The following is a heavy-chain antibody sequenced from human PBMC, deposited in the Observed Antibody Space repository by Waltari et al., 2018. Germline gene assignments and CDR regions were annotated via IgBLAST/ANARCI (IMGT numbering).Heavy chain of an antibody. CDR2: IDEYGGII. CDR1: GFIFSRFW. V-gene: IGHV3-74*01. J-gene: IGHJ5*02. D-gene: IGHD6-13*01. CDR3: TIDIGGYAST. Sequence: EVQLVESGGGLVQPGGSLRLSRSASGFIFSRFWMPWVRQGPGKGLVWVSRIDEYGGIIDYADSVRGRFTISRDNAKNTLFLEMNSLRADDTGLYYCTIDIGGYASTWGQGTLVAVSS.